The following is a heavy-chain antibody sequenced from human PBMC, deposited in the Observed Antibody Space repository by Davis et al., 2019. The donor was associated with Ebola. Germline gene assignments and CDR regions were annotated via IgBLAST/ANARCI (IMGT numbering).Heavy chain of an antibody. CDR3: ARDDISSSLYFYGMDV. CDR2: LGLSADT. Sequence: GESLKISCAASGFVFSSYVMSWVRRAPGKGLEWVSTLGLSADTYYADSVKGRFTISRDNSKNTLYLQMNSLRAEDTAVYYCARDDISSSLYFYGMDVWGKGTTVTVSS. J-gene: IGHJ6*04. V-gene: IGHV3-23*01. CDR1: GFVFSSYV. D-gene: IGHD6-13*01.